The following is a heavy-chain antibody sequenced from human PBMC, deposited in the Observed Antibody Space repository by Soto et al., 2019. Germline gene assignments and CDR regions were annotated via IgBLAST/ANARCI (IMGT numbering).Heavy chain of an antibody. Sequence: ASVKVSCKTSGYTFTDYGVTWMRQAPGQGLEWVGWISPYSGKTNYARTLQGRINVTTDTSTTTAYLEVRNLTSDDTATYYCAREDSCGGTSCFPRWGQGTLVTVSS. V-gene: IGHV1-18*01. J-gene: IGHJ4*02. CDR1: GYTFTDYG. D-gene: IGHD2-21*01. CDR3: AREDSCGGTSCFPR. CDR2: ISPYSGKT.